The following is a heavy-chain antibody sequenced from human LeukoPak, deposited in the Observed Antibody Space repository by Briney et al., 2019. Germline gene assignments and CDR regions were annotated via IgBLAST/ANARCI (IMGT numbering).Heavy chain of an antibody. Sequence: ASVKVSCKASGYTFTSYAISWVRQAPGQGLEWMGWISAYNGNTNYAQKLQGRVAMTTDTSTSTAYMELRSLRSDDTAVYYCARSIPYCSSSSCYGGFFDYWGQGTLVTVSS. J-gene: IGHJ4*02. CDR2: ISAYNGNT. CDR1: GYTFTSYA. D-gene: IGHD2-2*01. V-gene: IGHV1-18*01. CDR3: ARSIPYCSSSSCYGGFFDY.